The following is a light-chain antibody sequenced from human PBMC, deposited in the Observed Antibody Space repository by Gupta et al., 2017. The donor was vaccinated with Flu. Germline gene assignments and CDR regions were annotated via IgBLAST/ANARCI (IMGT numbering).Light chain of an antibody. J-gene: IGLJ3*02. CDR3: ATWDDSRSGQV. CDR2: KND. Sequence: QSKLTQPPSTSGTPGQRVTVSCSGSSSNIGGNFVHWYQQLPGAAPKLLIYKNDQRSTGVPDRFSGSKSDTSASLAISGLRSEDEADYYCATWDDSRSGQVFGGGTKVTVL. V-gene: IGLV1-47*01. CDR1: SSNIGGNF.